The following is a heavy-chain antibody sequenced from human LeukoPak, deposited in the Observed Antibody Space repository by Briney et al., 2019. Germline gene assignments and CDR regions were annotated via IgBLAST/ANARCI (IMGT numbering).Heavy chain of an antibody. CDR3: AREHNGVLFYFDY. CDR2: IYHSGST. CDR1: GYSISSGYY. V-gene: IGHV4-38-2*01. Sequence: PSETLSLTCAVSGYSISSGYYWGWIRQPPGKGLEWIGSIYHSGSTYYNPSLKSRVTISVDTSKDQFSLKLSSVTAADTAVYYCAREHNGVLFYFDYWGQGTLVTVSS. J-gene: IGHJ4*02. D-gene: IGHD2-8*01.